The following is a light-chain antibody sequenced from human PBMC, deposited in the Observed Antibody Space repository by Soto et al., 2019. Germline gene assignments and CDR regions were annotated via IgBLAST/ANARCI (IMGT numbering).Light chain of an antibody. Sequence: EMVLAQSPGTLSLSPGERATLSCRASQSVSASYLAWYQQKPGQAPSLLINAASSRATGIPDRFSGSGSGTDFTLTISRLEPEDFAVYCCQQYGSSSWTFGQGTKVEIK. CDR2: AAS. CDR1: QSVSASY. CDR3: QQYGSSSWT. J-gene: IGKJ1*01. V-gene: IGKV3-20*01.